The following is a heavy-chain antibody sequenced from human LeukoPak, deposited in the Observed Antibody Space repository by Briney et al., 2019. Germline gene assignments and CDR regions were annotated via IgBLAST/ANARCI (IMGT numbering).Heavy chain of an antibody. CDR2: IYYSGST. Sequence: SETLSLTCTVSGGSISSYYWSWIRQPPGKGLEWIGYIYYSGSTNYNPSLQSRVTISVDTSKNQFSLKLSSVTAADTAVYYCARDHNWGSAFDIWGQGTMVTVSS. D-gene: IGHD7-27*01. CDR1: GGSISSYY. CDR3: ARDHNWGSAFDI. J-gene: IGHJ3*02. V-gene: IGHV4-59*01.